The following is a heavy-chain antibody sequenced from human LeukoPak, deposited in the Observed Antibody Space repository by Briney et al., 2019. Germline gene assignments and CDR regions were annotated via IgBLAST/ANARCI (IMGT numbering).Heavy chain of an antibody. CDR2: IDSSSRYI. CDR3: ARVGGHCTSTSCPPPDY. V-gene: IGHV3-21*01. J-gene: IGHJ4*02. CDR1: GFTFSSYN. Sequence: PGGSLRLSCAASGFTFSSYNMDWVRQAPGKGLEWVSFIDSSSRYIYQADSVKGRFTISRDNAKSPVFLQMNSLRAEDTAVYHCARVGGHCTSTSCPPPDYWGQGTLVTVSS. D-gene: IGHD2-2*01.